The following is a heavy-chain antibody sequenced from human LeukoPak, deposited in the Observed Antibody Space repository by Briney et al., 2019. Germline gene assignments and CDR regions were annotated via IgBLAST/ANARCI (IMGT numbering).Heavy chain of an antibody. CDR1: GGSFSGYY. Sequence: SETLSLTCAVYGGSFSGYYWSWIRQPPGRGLDWLGEINHSGSTSSNPSLKSRVTISVDTSKTHFSLNLSSVTAADTAVSYCARGPRYDILTGYPDAFDIWGQGTMVTVSS. D-gene: IGHD3-9*01. J-gene: IGHJ3*02. CDR2: INHSGST. V-gene: IGHV4-34*01. CDR3: ARGPRYDILTGYPDAFDI.